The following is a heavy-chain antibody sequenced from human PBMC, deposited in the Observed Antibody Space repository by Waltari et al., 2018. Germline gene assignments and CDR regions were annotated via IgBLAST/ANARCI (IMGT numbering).Heavy chain of an antibody. CDR3: ARNIYIYNFDAFDI. J-gene: IGHJ3*02. D-gene: IGHD1-1*01. CDR2: ISTTGNYM. V-gene: IGHV3-21*02. Sequence: EVQLVESGGGLVKPGGSLRLSCAASGFRSSRYIMNWVRQATGKGLEWVSSISTTGNYMYYGDSVKGRFTISRDSARNSLYLQMHSLRAEDTAIYYCARNIYIYNFDAFDIWGQGTMVTVSS. CDR1: GFRSSRYI.